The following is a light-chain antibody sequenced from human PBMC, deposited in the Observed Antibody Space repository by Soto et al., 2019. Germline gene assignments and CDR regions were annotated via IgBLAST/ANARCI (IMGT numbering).Light chain of an antibody. CDR1: SSDVGYYNL. CDR2: EGS. Sequence: QSALTQPASVSGSPGLSITISCTGTSSDVGYYNLVSWYQQHPGKAPKLIIYEGSKRPSGVSNRFSGSKSGTTASLTISGLQAEDEGHYSCCSYARSTTVVFGGGTKLTVL. CDR3: CSYARSTTVV. V-gene: IGLV2-23*01. J-gene: IGLJ2*01.